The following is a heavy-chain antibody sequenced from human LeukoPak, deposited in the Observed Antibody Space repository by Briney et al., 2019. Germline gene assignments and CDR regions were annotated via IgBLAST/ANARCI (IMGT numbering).Heavy chain of an antibody. Sequence: PGGSLRLSCAASGFTLDDYGMHWVRQAPGKGLEWVAFIRYDGSNKYYADSVKGRFTISRDNSKNTLYLQMNSLRAEDTAVYYCAKVKAKGAYCSSTSCYSYPDYWGQGTLVTVSS. J-gene: IGHJ4*02. CDR3: AKVKAKGAYCSSTSCYSYPDY. CDR1: GFTLDDYG. D-gene: IGHD2-2*01. V-gene: IGHV3-30*02. CDR2: IRYDGSNK.